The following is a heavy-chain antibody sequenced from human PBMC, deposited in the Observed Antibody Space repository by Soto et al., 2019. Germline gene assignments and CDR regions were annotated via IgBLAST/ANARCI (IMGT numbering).Heavy chain of an antibody. V-gene: IGHV4-39*01. Sequence: PSETLSLTCTVSGGSISSSSYYWGWIRQPPGKGLEWIGSIYYSGSTYYNPSLKSRVTISVDTSKNQFSLKLSSVTAADTAVYYCAYRRDFGVVMDVWGQGTTVTVSS. J-gene: IGHJ6*02. CDR1: GGSISSSSYY. CDR2: IYYSGST. D-gene: IGHD3-3*01. CDR3: AYRRDFGVVMDV.